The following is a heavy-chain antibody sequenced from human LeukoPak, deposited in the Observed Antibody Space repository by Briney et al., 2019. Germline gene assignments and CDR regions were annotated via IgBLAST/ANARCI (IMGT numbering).Heavy chain of an antibody. D-gene: IGHD3-22*01. Sequence: GGPLRLSCAASGFTFSGYYISWIRQAPGKGLEWVSYITYSGSTMYYADSVKGRFTISRDNAKKSLYLQMNSLRVEDTAVYYCARDLDYYDSSGYYEGYYFDYWGQGTLVTVSS. CDR2: ITYSGSTM. V-gene: IGHV3-11*04. CDR1: GFTFSGYY. CDR3: ARDLDYYDSSGYYEGYYFDY. J-gene: IGHJ4*02.